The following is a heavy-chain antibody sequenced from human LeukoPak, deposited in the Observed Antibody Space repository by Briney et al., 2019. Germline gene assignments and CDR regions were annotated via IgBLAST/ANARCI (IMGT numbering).Heavy chain of an antibody. D-gene: IGHD6-13*01. CDR2: IYTSGST. CDR3: ALHYRSSGRWFDP. J-gene: IGHJ5*02. Sequence: SETLSLTCTVSGGSISSYYWSWIRQPAGKGLEWIGRIYTSGSTNYNPSLKSRVTMSVETSKNQFSLKLSSVTAADTAVYYCALHYRSSGRWFDPWGQGTLVTVSS. V-gene: IGHV4-4*07. CDR1: GGSISSYY.